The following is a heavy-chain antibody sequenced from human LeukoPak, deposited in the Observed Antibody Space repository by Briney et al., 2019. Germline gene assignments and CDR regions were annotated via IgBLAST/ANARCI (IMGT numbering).Heavy chain of an antibody. D-gene: IGHD3-22*01. CDR3: ARDYDSSGFYDY. J-gene: IGHJ4*02. Sequence: GGSLRLSCAASGFTFSNYAMSWVRQAPGKGLEWVSGISGGGGSSDYADSVKGRFTISRDNSKNSLYLQMNSLRAEDTAVYYCARDYDSSGFYDYWGQGTLVTVSS. CDR2: ISGGGGSS. CDR1: GFTFSNYA. V-gene: IGHV3-23*01.